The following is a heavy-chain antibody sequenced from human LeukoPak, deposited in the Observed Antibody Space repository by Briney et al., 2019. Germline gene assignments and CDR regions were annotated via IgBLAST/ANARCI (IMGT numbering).Heavy chain of an antibody. V-gene: IGHV3-21*01. CDR3: AREVKSYTHLDY. CDR2: ISGGLNYI. D-gene: IGHD3-16*01. J-gene: IGHJ4*02. CDR1: GFTFSDYS. Sequence: GGSLRLSCAASGFTFSDYSMNWVRQAPGKGLEWVSSISGGLNYIYYADSVKGRFTISRDNAKDSLYLQMNSLGAEDTAVYYCAREVKSYTHLDYWGQGTLVTVSS.